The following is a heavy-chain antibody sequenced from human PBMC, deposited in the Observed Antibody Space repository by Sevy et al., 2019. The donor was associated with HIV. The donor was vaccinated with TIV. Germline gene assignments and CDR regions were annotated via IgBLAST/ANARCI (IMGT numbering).Heavy chain of an antibody. CDR2: IYHSGST. D-gene: IGHD3-16*02. CDR1: GSSISSGYY. Sequence: SETLSLTCAVSGSSISSGYYWGWIRQPPGKGLEWIGNIYHSGSTYSNPSLKSRVTISLHTSKKQFSLKLSSVTAADTAVYYCARATGSYPAEYFQYWGQDTLVTVSS. J-gene: IGHJ1*01. CDR3: ARATGSYPAEYFQY. V-gene: IGHV4-38-2*01.